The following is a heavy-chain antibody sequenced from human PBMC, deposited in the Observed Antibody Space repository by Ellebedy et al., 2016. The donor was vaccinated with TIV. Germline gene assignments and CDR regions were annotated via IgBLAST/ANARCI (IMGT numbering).Heavy chain of an antibody. V-gene: IGHV4-59*08. D-gene: IGHD4-17*01. CDR2: IYYSGST. CDR1: RGSISSYY. J-gene: IGHJ4*02. CDR3: ARHVIRDYGLDY. Sequence: MPGGSLRLSCSVSRGSISSYYWSWIRQPPGKGLEWIGYIYYSGSTNYNPSLKSRVTISVDTSKNQFSLKLSSVTAADTAVYYCARHVIRDYGLDYWGQGTLVTVSS.